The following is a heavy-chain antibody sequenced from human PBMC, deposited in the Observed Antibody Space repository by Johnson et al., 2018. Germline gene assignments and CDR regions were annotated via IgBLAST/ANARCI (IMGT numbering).Heavy chain of an antibody. Sequence: QLVESGGGLVKPGGSLRLSCAASGFTFNSYDMNWVRQAPGKGLEWVSSIRSSSSHIYYADSVKGRFTISRDNAKNSLFLQMNSLRPDDTAVYYCAREDYDFWIGHYYYYMDVWGKGTTVTVSS. CDR2: IRSSSSHI. J-gene: IGHJ6*03. V-gene: IGHV3-21*01. CDR3: AREDYDFWIGHYYYYMDV. D-gene: IGHD3-3*01. CDR1: GFTFNSYD.